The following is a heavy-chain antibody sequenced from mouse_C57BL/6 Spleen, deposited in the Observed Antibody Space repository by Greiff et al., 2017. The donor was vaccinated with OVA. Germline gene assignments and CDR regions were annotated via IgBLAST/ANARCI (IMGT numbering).Heavy chain of an antibody. J-gene: IGHJ2*01. CDR2: IYPSDSET. D-gene: IGHD1-2*01. V-gene: IGHV1-61*01. CDR3: ARLHYYGSGAPGYFDY. CDR1: GYTFTSYW. Sequence: QVQLQQPGAELVRPGSSVKLSCKASGYTFTSYWMDWVKQRPGQGLEWIGNIYPSDSETHYNQKFKDKATLTVDKSSSTAYMQLSSLTSEDSAVYYIARLHYYGSGAPGYFDYWGQGTTLTVSS.